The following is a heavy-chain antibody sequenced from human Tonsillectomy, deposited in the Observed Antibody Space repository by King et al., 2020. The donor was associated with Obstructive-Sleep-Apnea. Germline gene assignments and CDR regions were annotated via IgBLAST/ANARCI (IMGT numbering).Heavy chain of an antibody. D-gene: IGHD2-2*01. J-gene: IGHJ3*02. CDR2: TQFDGSSK. V-gene: IGHV3-30*02. CDR1: GVTVSTYG. CDR3: AKDRRDHLLSNDAFET. Sequence: VQLVESGGGVVQPGGSLRLSCAASGVTVSTYGMHWVRQAPGKGLYWVGFTQFDGSSKNYSDSLKGRFTISRDNSKNTLYLQMTSLIAEDTAVYYCAKDRRDHLLSNDAFETGGQGTMVTASS.